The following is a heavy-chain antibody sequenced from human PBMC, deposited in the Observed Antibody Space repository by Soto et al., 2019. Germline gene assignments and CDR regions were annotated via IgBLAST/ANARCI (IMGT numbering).Heavy chain of an antibody. D-gene: IGHD6-19*01. J-gene: IGHJ4*02. Sequence: QVQLVQSGAEEKKPGASVKVSGKASGYTFTGYAMHWVRQAPGQRLEWMGWINAGNGNTKYPQKLQGRVTITRETCASTPYMRLGSLLSEGTAVYSCARVVAVAADFGYWGQGTLVTVSS. V-gene: IGHV1-3*05. CDR2: INAGNGNT. CDR3: ARVVAVAADFGY. CDR1: GYTFTGYA.